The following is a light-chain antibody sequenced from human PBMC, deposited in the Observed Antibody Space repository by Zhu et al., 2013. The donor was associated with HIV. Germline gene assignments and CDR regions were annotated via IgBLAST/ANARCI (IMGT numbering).Light chain of an antibody. V-gene: IGKV1-8*01. CDR1: QQIYSY. J-gene: IGKJ4*01. CDR3: QQYYDYPLT. Sequence: AIRMSQSPSSLSASTGDRVTFTCRASQQIYSYLAWYQQKPGEAPKLLIFEGSMLQSGVPSRFSGSASGTDFTLTISYLQPEDIATYYCQQYYDYPLTFGGGTVVEI. CDR2: EGS.